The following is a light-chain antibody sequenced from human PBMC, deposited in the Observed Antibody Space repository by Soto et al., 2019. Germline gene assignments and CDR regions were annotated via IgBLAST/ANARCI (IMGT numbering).Light chain of an antibody. V-gene: IGLV1-40*01. Sequence: QSVLTQPPSVSGAPGQRVTISCTGSSSNIGAGYDVHWYQQLPGTAPKLLIYGNSNRPSGVPDRFSGSKSGTSASLAITGLQAEDEAVYYCASYAGNSRYVLGTGTRSPS. CDR2: GNS. CDR3: ASYAGNSRYV. J-gene: IGLJ1*01. CDR1: SSNIGAGYD.